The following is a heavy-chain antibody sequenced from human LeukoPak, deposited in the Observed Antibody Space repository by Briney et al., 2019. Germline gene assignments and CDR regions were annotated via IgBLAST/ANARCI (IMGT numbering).Heavy chain of an antibody. CDR2: IYYSGST. Sequence: PSETLSLTCTLSGGSISSSSSYWGWIRQPPGKGLEWLGSIYYSGSTYYNPSLKSRATISVDTSKNQFSLKLSSVTAADTAVYYCARRAELVIFDYWGQGTLVTVSS. CDR3: ARRAELVIFDY. D-gene: IGHD2-21*01. V-gene: IGHV4-39*01. CDR1: GGSISSSSSY. J-gene: IGHJ4*02.